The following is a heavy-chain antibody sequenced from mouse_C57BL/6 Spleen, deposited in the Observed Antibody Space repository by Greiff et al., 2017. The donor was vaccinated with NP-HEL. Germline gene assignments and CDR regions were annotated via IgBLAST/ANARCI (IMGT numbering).Heavy chain of an antibody. CDR3: ASFAY. CDR1: GYSITSGYY. CDR2: ISYDGSN. V-gene: IGHV3-6*01. J-gene: IGHJ3*01. Sequence: VQLKQSGPGLVKPSQSLSLTCSVPGYSITSGYYWNWIRQFPGNKLEWMGYISYDGSNNYNPSLKNRISITRDTSKNQFFLKLNSVTTEDTATYYCASFAYWGQGTLVTVSA.